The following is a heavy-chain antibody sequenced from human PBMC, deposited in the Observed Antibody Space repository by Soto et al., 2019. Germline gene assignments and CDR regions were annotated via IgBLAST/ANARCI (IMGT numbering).Heavy chain of an antibody. Sequence: QVQLVQSGAEVKKPGASVKVSCKASGYTFTSYAMHWVRQAPGQRLEWMGWINAGNGNTKYSQKFQGRVTITRDTAASTAYMELSSRRSEATAVYYCASDPGYSYGYNWGQGTLVTVSS. CDR1: GYTFTSYA. J-gene: IGHJ4*02. V-gene: IGHV1-3*01. CDR3: ASDPGYSYGYN. CDR2: INAGNGNT. D-gene: IGHD5-18*01.